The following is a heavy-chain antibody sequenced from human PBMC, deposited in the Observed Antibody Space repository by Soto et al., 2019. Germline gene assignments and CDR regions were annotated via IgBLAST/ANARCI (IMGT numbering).Heavy chain of an antibody. Sequence: SETLSLTCTASGGSRSTYYWNWIRQPPGKGLESIGYIYASGSTNYNPSLKSRVTISVDTPKNQFSLKLSSVTAADTAVYYCARTYSSSWSPFDYWGQGTLVTVS. CDR2: IYASGST. CDR3: ARTYSSSWSPFDY. J-gene: IGHJ4*02. CDR1: GGSRSTYY. D-gene: IGHD6-13*01. V-gene: IGHV4-59*12.